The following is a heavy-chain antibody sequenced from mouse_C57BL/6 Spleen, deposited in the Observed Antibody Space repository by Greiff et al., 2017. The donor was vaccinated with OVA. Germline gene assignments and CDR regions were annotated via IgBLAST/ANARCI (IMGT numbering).Heavy chain of an antibody. V-gene: IGHV1-26*01. D-gene: IGHD2-5*01. CDR2: INPNNGGT. Sequence: EVQLQQSGPELVKPGASVKISCKASGYTFTDYYMNWVKQSHGKSLEWIGDINPNNGGTSYNQQFKGKATFTVDKSSSTAYMELRSLTSEDSAVYYGASGGYYSNRAWFAYWGQGTLVTVSA. CDR3: ASGGYYSNRAWFAY. J-gene: IGHJ3*01. CDR1: GYTFTDYY.